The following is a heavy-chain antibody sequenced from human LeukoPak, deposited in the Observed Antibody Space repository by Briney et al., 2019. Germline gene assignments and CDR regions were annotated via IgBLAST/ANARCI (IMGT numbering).Heavy chain of an antibody. Sequence: SETLSLTCTVSGGSISSYCWSWIRQPPGKAPEWIGNIYHSGSPNYNPSLKSRVTISLDTSKGQLSLKLSSVTAADTAVYYCARHRTVTAYEVFHIWGQGTMVTVSS. CDR3: ARHRTVTAYEVFHI. CDR2: IYHSGSP. V-gene: IGHV4-59*08. J-gene: IGHJ3*02. CDR1: GGSISSYC. D-gene: IGHD2-21*02.